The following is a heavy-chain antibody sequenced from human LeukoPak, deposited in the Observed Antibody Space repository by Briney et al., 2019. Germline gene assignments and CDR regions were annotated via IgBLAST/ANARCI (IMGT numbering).Heavy chain of an antibody. CDR1: GFTFSSYW. CDR2: ISGSGGST. CDR3: AKGCGHYYDSSGYIQDCNPGY. V-gene: IGHV3-23*01. Sequence: GGSLRLSCAASGFTFSSYWMSWVRQAPGKGLEWVSAISGSGGSTYYADSVKGRFTISRDNSKNTLYLQMNSLRAEDTAVYYCAKGCGHYYDSSGYIQDCNPGYWGQGTLVTVSS. J-gene: IGHJ4*02. D-gene: IGHD3-22*01.